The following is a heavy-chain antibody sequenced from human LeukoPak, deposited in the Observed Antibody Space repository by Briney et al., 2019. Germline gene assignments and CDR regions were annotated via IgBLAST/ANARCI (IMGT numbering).Heavy chain of an antibody. D-gene: IGHD3-22*01. J-gene: IGHJ5*02. CDR3: AKGSSGYYLSDWFDP. CDR2: ISANNGDT. Sequence: ASVKVSCKASGYTFTSYGIAWVRQAPGQGLQWMGWISANNGDTSYSQKLQGRVTMTTDTSTNTAYMELRSLTSDDTAVYYCAKGSSGYYLSDWFDPWGQGTLVTVSS. V-gene: IGHV1-18*01. CDR1: GYTFTSYG.